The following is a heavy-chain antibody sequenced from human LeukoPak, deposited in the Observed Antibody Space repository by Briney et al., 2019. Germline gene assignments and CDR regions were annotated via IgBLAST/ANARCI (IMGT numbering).Heavy chain of an antibody. Sequence: SETLSLTCAVSGYSISSGYYWGWIRQPPGKGLEWIGSIYHSGSTYYNPSLKSRVTISVDTSKNQSSLKLSSVTAEDTAVYYCARHAFYGDYADYWGQGTLVTVSS. V-gene: IGHV4-38-2*01. CDR3: ARHAFYGDYADY. CDR2: IYHSGST. D-gene: IGHD4-17*01. J-gene: IGHJ4*02. CDR1: GYSISSGYY.